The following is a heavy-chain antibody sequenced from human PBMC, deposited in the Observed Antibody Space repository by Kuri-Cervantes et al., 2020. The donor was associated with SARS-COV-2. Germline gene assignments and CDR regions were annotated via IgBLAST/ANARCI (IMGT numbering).Heavy chain of an antibody. V-gene: IGHV1-69*04. J-gene: IGHJ4*02. CDR1: GGTFSSYA. CDR3: ARDSTSSSFDY. Sequence: SVKVSCKASGGTFSSYAISWVRQAPGQGLEWMGRIIPILGIANYAQKFQGRVTITADKSTSTAYMELSSLRSEDTAVYYCARDSTSSSFDYWGQGTRVTVSS. CDR2: IIPILGIA. D-gene: IGHD6-13*01.